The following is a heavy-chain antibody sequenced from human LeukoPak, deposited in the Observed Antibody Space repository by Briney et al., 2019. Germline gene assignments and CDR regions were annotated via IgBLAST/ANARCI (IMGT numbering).Heavy chain of an antibody. V-gene: IGHV4-59*01. CDR1: GGSISSYY. CDR2: MSYSGTT. J-gene: IGHJ4*02. CDR3: ARGDDYKSTLFDY. Sequence: SETLSLTCTVSGGSISSYYWSWIRQPPGKGLEWIGYMSYSGTTNYNPSLKSRVTISVDTSKKQFSLKLTSATAADTAVYYCARGDDYKSTLFDYWGQGTLVTVSS. D-gene: IGHD5-12*01.